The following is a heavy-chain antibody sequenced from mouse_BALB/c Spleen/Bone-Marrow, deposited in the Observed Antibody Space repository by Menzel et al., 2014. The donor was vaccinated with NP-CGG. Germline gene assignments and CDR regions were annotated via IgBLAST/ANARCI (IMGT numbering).Heavy chain of an antibody. D-gene: IGHD4-1*01. CDR1: GYTFTSYW. CDR2: INPSTGYT. V-gene: IGHV1-7*01. CDR3: ASNWDVD. Sequence: VKLQESGAELAKPGASVKMSCKASGYTFTSYWMHWVKQRPGQGLEWIGYINPSTGYTEYNQKFKDKATLTADKSSSTAYMQLSSLASEDSAVCYCASNWDVDWGQGTTLTVSS. J-gene: IGHJ2*01.